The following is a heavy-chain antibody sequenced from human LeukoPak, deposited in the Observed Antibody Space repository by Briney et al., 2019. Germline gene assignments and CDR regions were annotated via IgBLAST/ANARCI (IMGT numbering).Heavy chain of an antibody. V-gene: IGHV3-48*04. CDR3: ARKYCSSTSCLFDY. CDR2: ISTSGSPI. CDR1: GFTFSSYG. J-gene: IGHJ4*02. D-gene: IGHD2-2*01. Sequence: GGSLRLSCAASGFTFSSYGMNWVRQAPGKGLEWVSYISTSGSPIYYADSVKGRFTISRDNAKNSLYLQMNSLRAEDTAVYYCARKYCSSTSCLFDYWGQGTLVTVSS.